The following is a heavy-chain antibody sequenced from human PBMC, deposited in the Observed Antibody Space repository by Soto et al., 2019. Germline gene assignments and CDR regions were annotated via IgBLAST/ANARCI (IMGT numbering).Heavy chain of an antibody. CDR2: IYWYDDK. Sequence: SWPTLVHPTHILTLTCTCTGFSRSSSGLGVGWIREPPGKTLERPALIYWYDDKRYSPSLKSRLTIPKNTSKNQVVLTMTNMDPVDTATYYCALWYYYDNSGLFDYWGQGTLVTVSS. CDR1: GFSRSSSGLG. CDR3: ALWYYYDNSGLFDY. V-gene: IGHV2-5*01. J-gene: IGHJ4*02. D-gene: IGHD3-22*01.